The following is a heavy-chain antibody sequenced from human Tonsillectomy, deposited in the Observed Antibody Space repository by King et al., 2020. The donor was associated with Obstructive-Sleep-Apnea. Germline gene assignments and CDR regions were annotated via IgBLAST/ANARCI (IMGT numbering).Heavy chain of an antibody. CDR3: AKGGGGTIDY. D-gene: IGHD3/OR15-3a*01. J-gene: IGHJ4*02. Sequence: VQLVESGGGLVQPGRSLRLSCAASGFTFDDYAMHWVRQAPGKGLEWVSGITWNSCSIAYGDSVKGRFTISRDNAKNSLYLQMNSLRPEDTALYYCAKGGGGTIDYWGQGTLVTVSS. CDR2: ITWNSCSI. CDR1: GFTFDDYA. V-gene: IGHV3-9*01.